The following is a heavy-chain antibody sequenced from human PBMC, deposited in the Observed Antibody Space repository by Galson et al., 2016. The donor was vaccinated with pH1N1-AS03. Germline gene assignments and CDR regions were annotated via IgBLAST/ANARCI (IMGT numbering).Heavy chain of an antibody. D-gene: IGHD6-13*01. Sequence: PALVKPTQALTLTCTFSGFSLRTMSVGVGWIRQPPGKALEWLALIYWNDAKRYNPSLKSRPTITKDTPRNQEVLTMTNVDPVDTSTYYCTHAGPGYNSSWTCFDDWGQGTPVTVSS. CDR3: THAGPGYNSSWTCFDD. CDR2: IYWNDAK. CDR1: GFSLRTMSVG. V-gene: IGHV2-5*01. J-gene: IGHJ4*02.